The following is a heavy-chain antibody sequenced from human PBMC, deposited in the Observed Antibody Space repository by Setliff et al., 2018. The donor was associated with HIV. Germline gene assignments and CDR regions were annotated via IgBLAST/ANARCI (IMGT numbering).Heavy chain of an antibody. D-gene: IGHD2-2*01. V-gene: IGHV4-31*03. CDR2: IYYSGST. CDR1: SASISSHYSSHY. J-gene: IGHJ5*02. CDR3: ARDICTSTSCPSGWFDP. Sequence: TLSLTCTVSSASISSHYSSHYWTWIRQSPGKGLEWIGYIYYSGSTYYNPSLKSRVSISVDTSNNQFSLKLSSVTAADTAMYYCARDICTSTSCPSGWFDPWGQGTLVTAPQ.